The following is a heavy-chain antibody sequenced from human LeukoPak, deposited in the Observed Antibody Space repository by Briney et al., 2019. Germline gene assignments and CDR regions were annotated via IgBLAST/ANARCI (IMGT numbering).Heavy chain of an antibody. J-gene: IGHJ4*02. V-gene: IGHV1-2*06. Sequence: ASVKVSCKASGYTFTGYYMHWVRQAPGQGLEWMGRINPNSGGTNYAQKFQGRVTMTRDTSISTAYMELSRLRSDDTAVYYCARVPRYCSSTSCYPFDYWGQGTLVTVSS. CDR1: GYTFTGYY. CDR2: INPNSGGT. CDR3: ARVPRYCSSTSCYPFDY. D-gene: IGHD2-2*01.